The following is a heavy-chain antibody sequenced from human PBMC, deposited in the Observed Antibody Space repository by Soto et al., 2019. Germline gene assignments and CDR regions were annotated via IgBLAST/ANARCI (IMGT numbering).Heavy chain of an antibody. Sequence: LRLSCAASGFTFNNFAMHWVRQAPGKGLEWVAFISYDGTYKYYADSVRGRFTVYRDNSKSTLFLQMNSLKFEDTAVYVCANEVDVAFSSLQYGMDVWGQGTTVTVSS. CDR1: GFTFNNFA. J-gene: IGHJ6*02. V-gene: IGHV3-30*14. CDR2: ISYDGTYK. CDR3: ANEVDVAFSSLQYGMDV. D-gene: IGHD5-12*01.